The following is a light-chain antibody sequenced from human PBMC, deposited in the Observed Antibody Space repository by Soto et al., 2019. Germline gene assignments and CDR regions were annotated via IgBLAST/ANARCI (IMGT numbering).Light chain of an antibody. CDR1: SSDVGGYKY. J-gene: IGLJ1*01. CDR3: SSYRIGNLYV. CDR2: EVS. Sequence: QSVLTQPASVSGSPGQSITISCTGTSSDVGGYKYVSWYQQHPGKAPKLLIYEVSNRPSGISNRFSASKSDNTASLTISGLRPYDEADYNCSSYRIGNLYVVGIGIKVTIL. V-gene: IGLV2-14*01.